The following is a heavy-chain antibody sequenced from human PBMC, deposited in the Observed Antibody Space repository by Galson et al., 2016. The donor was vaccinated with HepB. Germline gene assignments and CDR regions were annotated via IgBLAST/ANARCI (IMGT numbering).Heavy chain of an antibody. CDR1: GFTFNSYA. J-gene: IGHJ4*02. CDR3: AKCPPGTRGSLDS. D-gene: IGHD1-14*01. CDR2: ISDNGHAT. Sequence: SLRLSCAGSGFTFNSYATNWVRQAPGKGLEWISLISDNGHATYYADPVRGRFSIARDNSKNTLYLQMNSLRADDTAVYYCAKCPPGTRGSLDSWGQGTLVTVSS. V-gene: IGHV3-23*01.